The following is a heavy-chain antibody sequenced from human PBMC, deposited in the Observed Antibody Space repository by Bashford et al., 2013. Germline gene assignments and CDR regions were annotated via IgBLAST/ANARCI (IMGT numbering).Heavy chain of an antibody. CDR2: FSYSGTT. J-gene: IGHJ4*02. Sequence: SETLSLTCTVSGDSISDYFWSWIRQPPGKGLEWIGHFSYSGTTNYNPSLKSRVTISADTSKNQFSLKLSSVTAADTAVYYCARESDGGGWYPDYWGQGTLVTVSS. CDR3: ARESDGGGWYPDY. CDR1: GDSISDYF. V-gene: IGHV4-59*12. D-gene: IGHD6-19*01.